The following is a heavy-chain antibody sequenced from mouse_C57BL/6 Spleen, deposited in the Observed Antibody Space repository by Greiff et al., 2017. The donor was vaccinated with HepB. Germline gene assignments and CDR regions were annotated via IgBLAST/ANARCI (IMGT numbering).Heavy chain of an antibody. J-gene: IGHJ1*03. CDR1: GYTFTSYG. CDR3: ARSYYYGSSVDYWYFDV. D-gene: IGHD1-1*01. Sequence: VQLQQSGAELARPGASVKLSCKASGYTFTSYGISWVKQSTGQGLEWIGEIYPRSGNTYYNEKFKGKATLTADKSSSTAYMELRSLTSEDSAVYFCARSYYYGSSVDYWYFDVWGTGTTVTVSS. CDR2: IYPRSGNT. V-gene: IGHV1-81*01.